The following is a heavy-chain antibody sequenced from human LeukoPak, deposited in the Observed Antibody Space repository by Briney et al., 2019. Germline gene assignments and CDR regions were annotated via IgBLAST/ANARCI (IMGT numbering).Heavy chain of an antibody. V-gene: IGHV3-74*01. CDR1: GFTFSSYW. CDR3: ARDSGTCTGCAFDM. Sequence: GGSLRLSCAASGFTFSSYWMHWVRQAPGKGLVWVSRINSDGSSTSYADSVKGRFTISRDNAKNTLYLQMSSLRVEDTALYYCARDSGTCTGCAFDMWGQGTMVTVSS. CDR2: INSDGSST. D-gene: IGHD2-15*01. J-gene: IGHJ3*02.